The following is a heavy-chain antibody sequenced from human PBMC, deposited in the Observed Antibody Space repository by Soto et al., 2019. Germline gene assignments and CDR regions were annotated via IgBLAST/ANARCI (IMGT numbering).Heavy chain of an antibody. J-gene: IGHJ4*02. V-gene: IGHV1-69*13. CDR2: IIPIFGTA. D-gene: IGHD3-9*01. CDR1: GGTFSSYA. CDR3: ARAGNYDILTGPNDY. Sequence: SVKVSCKASGGTFSSYAISCVRQAPGQGLEWMGGIIPIFGTANYAQKFQGRVTITADESTSTAYMELSSLRSEDTAVYYCARAGNYDILTGPNDYWGQGTLVTVSS.